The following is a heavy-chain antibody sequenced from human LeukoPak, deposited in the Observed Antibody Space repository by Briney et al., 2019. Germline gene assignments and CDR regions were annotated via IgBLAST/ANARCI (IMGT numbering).Heavy chain of an antibody. CDR2: ISYDASNK. D-gene: IGHD6-19*01. V-gene: IGHV3-30*03. J-gene: IGHJ4*02. CDR3: ARDRYSSGWDPFDY. CDR1: GFTFSDYY. Sequence: PGGSLRLSCAASGFTFSDYYMSWIRQAPGKGLEWVAVISYDASNKYYADSVKGRFTISRDNSKNTLYLQMNSLRAEDMAVYYCARDRYSSGWDPFDYWGQGTLVTVSS.